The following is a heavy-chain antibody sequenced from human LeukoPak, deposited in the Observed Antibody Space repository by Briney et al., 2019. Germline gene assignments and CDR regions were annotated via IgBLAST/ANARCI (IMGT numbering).Heavy chain of an antibody. D-gene: IGHD6-6*01. V-gene: IGHV4-59*12. CDR3: ARDLWQLGAYDY. Sequence: PSETLSLTCTVSGGSISSYYWSWIRQPPGKGLEWIGYIYYSGSTNYNPSLKSRVTISVDTSKNQFSLKLSSVTAADTAVYYCARDLWQLGAYDYWGQGTLVTVSS. J-gene: IGHJ4*02. CDR2: IYYSGST. CDR1: GGSISSYY.